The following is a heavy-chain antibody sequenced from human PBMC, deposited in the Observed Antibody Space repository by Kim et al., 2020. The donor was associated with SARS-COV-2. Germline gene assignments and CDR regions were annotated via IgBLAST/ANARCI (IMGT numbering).Heavy chain of an antibody. CDR1: GFTFSSYG. D-gene: IGHD1-1*01. Sequence: GGSLRLSCAASGFTFSSYGMHWVRQAPGKGLEWVAVISYDGSNKYYADSVKGRFTISRDNSKNTLYLQMNSLRAEDTAVYYCAKEMNDLVYDYWGQGTLV. J-gene: IGHJ4*02. V-gene: IGHV3-30*18. CDR2: ISYDGSNK. CDR3: AKEMNDLVYDY.